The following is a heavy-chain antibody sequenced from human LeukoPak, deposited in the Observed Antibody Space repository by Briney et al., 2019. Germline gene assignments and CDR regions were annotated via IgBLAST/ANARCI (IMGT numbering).Heavy chain of an antibody. D-gene: IGHD5-12*01. J-gene: IGHJ6*02. CDR1: GFTFSNFG. CDR3: AKVRIVATILDYYYGMDV. CDR2: ISYDGKLT. Sequence: GGSLRLSCAASGFTFSNFGMHWVRQAPGKGLEWMAVISYDGKLTYYADSVKGRFTISRDNSKNTLYLQMNSLRAEDTAVYYCAKVRIVATILDYYYGMDVWGQGTTVTVSS. V-gene: IGHV3-30*18.